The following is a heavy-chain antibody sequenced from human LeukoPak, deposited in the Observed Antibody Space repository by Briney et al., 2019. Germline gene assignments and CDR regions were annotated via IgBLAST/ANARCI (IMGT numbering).Heavy chain of an antibody. Sequence: SETLSLTCTVSGGSISSNYWSWIRQPPGKGLEWIGYIYYSGSTNYNPALKSRVTISVDTSKNHFSLRLSSVTAADTAVYYCARGVDYYGVWGQGTLVTVSS. V-gene: IGHV4-59*01. J-gene: IGHJ4*02. D-gene: IGHD3-10*01. CDR1: GGSISSNY. CDR3: ARGVDYYGV. CDR2: IYYSGST.